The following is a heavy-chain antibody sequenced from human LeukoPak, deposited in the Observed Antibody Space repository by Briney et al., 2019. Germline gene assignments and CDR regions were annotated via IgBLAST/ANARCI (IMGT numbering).Heavy chain of an antibody. CDR2: VGGSSGGST. CDR1: GFTLTIDA. D-gene: IGHD2-8*02. Sequence: GAPRLSPAPSGFTLTIDATSWVRPAPRKGLEWGSSVGGSSGGSTQFGDAGMGRFYDSRGKSKSTLYFQMQSLRDDHTAIYYCAKWSRPGDTGGWCNWIVPWGEGTLVTVSS. V-gene: IGHV3-23*01. CDR3: AKWSRPGDTGGWCNWIVP. J-gene: IGHJ5*02.